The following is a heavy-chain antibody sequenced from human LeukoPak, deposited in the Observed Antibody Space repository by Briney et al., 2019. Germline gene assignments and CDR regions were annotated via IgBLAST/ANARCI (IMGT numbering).Heavy chain of an antibody. D-gene: IGHD4-23*01. V-gene: IGHV3-53*01. CDR3: AREIYGGNSGFDY. CDR1: GFTVNRIY. Sequence: GGSLRLSCAASGFTVNRIYMNSVRQAPGKGLEWVSVIYSGGSTYYADSVKGRFTISSDNSKNTLYLQMNSLRVEDTAVYYCAREIYGGNSGFDYWGRGTLVTVSS. CDR2: IYSGGST. J-gene: IGHJ4*02.